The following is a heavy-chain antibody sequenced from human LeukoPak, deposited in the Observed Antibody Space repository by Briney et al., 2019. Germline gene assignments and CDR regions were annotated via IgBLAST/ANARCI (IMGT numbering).Heavy chain of an antibody. V-gene: IGHV1-18*01. CDR3: ARVANRGIVVVPAPDY. CDR1: GYTFTSYG. Sequence: GASVKVSCKASGYTFTSYGISWVRQAPGQGLEWMGWISAYNGNTNYAQKLQGRVTMTTDTSTSTAYMELRSLRSDDTAVYYCARVANRGIVVVPAPDYWGQGTLVTVSS. CDR2: ISAYNGNT. D-gene: IGHD2-2*01. J-gene: IGHJ4*02.